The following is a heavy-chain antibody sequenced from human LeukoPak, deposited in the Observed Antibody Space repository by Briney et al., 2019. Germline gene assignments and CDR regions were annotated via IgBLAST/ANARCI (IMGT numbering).Heavy chain of an antibody. CDR3: ARLSTPRELRYFDRSESGHDY. D-gene: IGHD3-9*01. J-gene: IGHJ4*02. V-gene: IGHV3-53*01. CDR2: IYSGGST. CDR1: GFTVSSNY. Sequence: GGSLRLSCAASGFTVSSNYMSWVRQAPGKGLEWVSVIYSGGSTYYADSVKGRFTISRDNSKNTLYLQMNSLRAEDTAVYHCARLSTPRELRYFDRSESGHDYWGQGTLVTVSS.